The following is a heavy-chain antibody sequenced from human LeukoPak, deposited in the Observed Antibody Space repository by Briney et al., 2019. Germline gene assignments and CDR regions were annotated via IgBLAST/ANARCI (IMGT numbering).Heavy chain of an antibody. CDR2: IRYDGSNK. V-gene: IGHV3-30*02. D-gene: IGHD1-26*01. J-gene: IGHJ6*03. Sequence: QAGGSLRLSCAASGFTFSSYGMHWVRQAPGKGLEWVTFIRYDGSNKYYADSVKGRFTVSRDNAKNTLYLQMNSLRAEDTAVYYCARDIDSDYYYYMDVWGKGTTATVSS. CDR3: ARDIDSDYYYYMDV. CDR1: GFTFSSYG.